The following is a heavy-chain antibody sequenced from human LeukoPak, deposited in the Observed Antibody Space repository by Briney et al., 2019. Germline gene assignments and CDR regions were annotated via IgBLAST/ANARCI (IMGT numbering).Heavy chain of an antibody. J-gene: IGHJ3*02. Sequence: GGSLRLSCAASGFTFSNYAIHWVRQAPGKGLEWVAIISYDGSNKYYADSVKGRFTISRDNSKNTLSLQMNSLRAEDTAVYFCARDPTAVAGPGNDAFDIWGQGTMVTVSS. CDR3: ARDPTAVAGPGNDAFDI. D-gene: IGHD6-19*01. CDR2: ISYDGSNK. CDR1: GFTFSNYA. V-gene: IGHV3-30*04.